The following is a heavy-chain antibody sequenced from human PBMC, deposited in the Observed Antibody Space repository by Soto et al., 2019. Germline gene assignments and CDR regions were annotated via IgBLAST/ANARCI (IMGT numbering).Heavy chain of an antibody. Sequence: ASVKVSCKASGDTFSSYAISWVRQAPGQGLEWMGGVIPIFGTANYAQKFQGRVTITADESTSTAYMELSSLRSEDTAVYYCARDGSGSRSRASPMDVWGQGTTVTVSS. CDR1: GDTFSSYA. V-gene: IGHV1-69*13. D-gene: IGHD3-22*01. J-gene: IGHJ6*02. CDR3: ARDGSGSRSRASPMDV. CDR2: VIPIFGTA.